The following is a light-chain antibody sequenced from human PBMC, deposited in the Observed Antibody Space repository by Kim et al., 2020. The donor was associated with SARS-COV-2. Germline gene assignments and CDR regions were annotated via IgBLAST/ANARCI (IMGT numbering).Light chain of an antibody. CDR3: SSYAGSNNLV. V-gene: IGLV2-8*01. J-gene: IGLJ2*01. Sequence: GRSFPLPCTGTSSHVGGYNYVSLYQQHPGKAPKLMIYEVSKRPSGVPDRFSGSKSGNTASLTVSGLQAEDEADYYCSSYAGSNNLVFGGGTQLTVL. CDR1: SSHVGGYNY. CDR2: EVS.